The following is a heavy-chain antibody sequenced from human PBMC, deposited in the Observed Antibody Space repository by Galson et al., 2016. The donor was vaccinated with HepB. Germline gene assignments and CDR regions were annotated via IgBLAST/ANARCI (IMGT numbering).Heavy chain of an antibody. J-gene: IGHJ4*02. CDR2: IKEDGSEK. CDR3: ARDRNHLLSPHVDY. Sequence: SLRLSCAGSGFTFSTYWMSWVRQAPGKGLEWVANIKEDGSEKYLVDSVKGRFTISRDNAKNSLYLEMNSLRADDTAVYYCARDRNHLLSPHVDYWGQGTLVSVSS. D-gene: IGHD2-2*01. CDR1: GFTFSTYW. V-gene: IGHV3-7*03.